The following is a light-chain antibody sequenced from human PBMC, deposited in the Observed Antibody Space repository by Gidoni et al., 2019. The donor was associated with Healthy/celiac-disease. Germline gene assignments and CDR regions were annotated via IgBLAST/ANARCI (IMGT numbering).Light chain of an antibody. J-gene: IGKJ1*01. CDR3: MQGTHWLT. V-gene: IGKV2-30*01. Sequence: VVMTQSPPSLPVTPGQPASISCRSSQSLVYSDGNTDLNWFQQSPGQSPRRLIYKVSNRDSGVPDRFSGSWSGTDFTLKISMSEADDVGVYYCMQGTHWLTFGRGTKVEIK. CDR2: KVS. CDR1: QSLVYSDGNTD.